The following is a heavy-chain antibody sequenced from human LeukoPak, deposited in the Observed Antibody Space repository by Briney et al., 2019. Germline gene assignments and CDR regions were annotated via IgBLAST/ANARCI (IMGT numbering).Heavy chain of an antibody. Sequence: AGGSLRLSCAASGFTFRSYSMNWVRQAPGKGLEWVSAIGPSSTYIYYADSVKGRFTISRDNAENSLYLQMNSLRVEDTAVYYCARAPTVLVGYCSSSSCQADYWGQGTLVTVSS. D-gene: IGHD2-2*01. J-gene: IGHJ4*02. CDR1: GFTFRSYS. CDR2: IGPSSTYI. CDR3: ARAPTVLVGYCSSSSCQADY. V-gene: IGHV3-21*01.